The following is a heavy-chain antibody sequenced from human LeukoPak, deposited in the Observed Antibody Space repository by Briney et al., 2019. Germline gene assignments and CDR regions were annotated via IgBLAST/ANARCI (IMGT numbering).Heavy chain of an antibody. J-gene: IGHJ6*02. Sequence: GGSLRLSCAASGFTFSNYAMTWVRQAPGKGLELVSVISASGRNRDYADSVKGRFTTSRDNSKNTLYLQMNSLRPEDTAVFYCAKVLWFEESNFYGMDVWGQGTTVTVSS. CDR1: GFTFSNYA. CDR2: ISASGRNR. V-gene: IGHV3-23*01. D-gene: IGHD3-10*01. CDR3: AKVLWFEESNFYGMDV.